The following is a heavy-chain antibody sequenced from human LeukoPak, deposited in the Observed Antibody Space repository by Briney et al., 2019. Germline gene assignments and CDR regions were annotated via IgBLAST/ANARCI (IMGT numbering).Heavy chain of an antibody. D-gene: IGHD1-26*01. CDR2: IKEDKSAK. V-gene: IGHV3-7*01. CDR3: ARDVGGSLDH. J-gene: IGHJ4*02. CDR1: GFTFNTYW. Sequence: GGSPRLSCAASGFTFNTYWMAWVRQAPGKGLEWVANIKEDKSAKHQADSVKGRFTISRDNSQNFVYLQMSSLRGEDTAVYYCARDVGGSLDHWGRGTLVTVSS.